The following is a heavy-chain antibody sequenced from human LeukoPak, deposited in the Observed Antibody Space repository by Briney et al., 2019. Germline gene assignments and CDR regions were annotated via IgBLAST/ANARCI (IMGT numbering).Heavy chain of an antibody. CDR1: GGSFSGYY. J-gene: IGHJ4*02. CDR2: INHSGST. V-gene: IGHV4-34*01. Sequence: SETLSLTCAVYGGSFSGYYWSWIRQPPGKGLEWIGEINHSGSTNYNPSLKSRVTISVDTSKNQFSLKLSSVTAADTAVYYCASGISGSYYNFLGYWGQGTLVTVSS. D-gene: IGHD3-10*01. CDR3: ASGISGSYYNFLGY.